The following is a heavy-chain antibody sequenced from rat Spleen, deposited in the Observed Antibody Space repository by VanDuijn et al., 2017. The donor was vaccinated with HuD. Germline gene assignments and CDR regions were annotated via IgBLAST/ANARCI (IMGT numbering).Heavy chain of an antibody. V-gene: IGHV2S61*01. J-gene: IGHJ2*01. CDR2: IWGNGNA. D-gene: IGHD1-12*01. Sequence: QVQLKESGPGLVKPSLTLSLTCTVSGFSLSNYGVFWVRPPPGKGLEWMGVIWGNGNANYNSVLKSRLSISRDTSKSQVFLKMNNLQTEDTAMYFCARSDYASPYYFDYWGQGVMVTVSS. CDR3: ARSDYASPYYFDY. CDR1: GFSLSNYG.